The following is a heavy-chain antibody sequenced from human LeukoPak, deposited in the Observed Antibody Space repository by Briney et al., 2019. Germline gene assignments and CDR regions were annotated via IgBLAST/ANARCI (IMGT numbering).Heavy chain of an antibody. J-gene: IGHJ4*02. CDR1: GYTFRSYE. D-gene: IGHD4-23*01. V-gene: IGHV1-8*01. Sequence: ASVKVSSKASGYTFRSYEINWVRQAPGQGLECVGCIHPNSGKTGYAQKFQGRVTMTRDTSTETAFMELSRLKFDDTAIFYCARGHYGGNRYFDIWGQGTLVTVSS. CDR3: ARGHYGGNRYFDI. CDR2: IHPNSGKT.